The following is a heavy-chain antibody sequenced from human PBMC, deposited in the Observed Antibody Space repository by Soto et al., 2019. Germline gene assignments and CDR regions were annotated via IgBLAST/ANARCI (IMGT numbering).Heavy chain of an antibody. Sequence: GGSLRLSCEASGFTFSDYGMHWVRQGPGKGLEWVATIWYGGTNKYYTDSVKGRFTISRDNSNSTLYLQMNSLRAEDTAVYYCAREGIQYITTGYYALDVWVQGTTVTLS. CDR2: IWYGGTNK. J-gene: IGHJ6*02. CDR1: GFTFSDYG. D-gene: IGHD3-22*01. V-gene: IGHV3-33*01. CDR3: AREGIQYITTGYYALDV.